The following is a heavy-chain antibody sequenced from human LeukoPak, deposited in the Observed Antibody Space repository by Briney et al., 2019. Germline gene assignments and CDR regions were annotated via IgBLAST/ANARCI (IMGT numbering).Heavy chain of an antibody. CDR2: IYYSGST. Sequence: TSETLSLTCTVSGGSISTYYWSWIRQPPGKGMEWIGSIYYSGSTNYNPSLKSRVAISLDTSKTQFSLKLSSVTAADTAVYYCARGGQQLSNWGQGTLVTVSS. D-gene: IGHD6-13*01. J-gene: IGHJ4*02. CDR1: GGSISTYY. V-gene: IGHV4-59*12. CDR3: ARGGQQLSN.